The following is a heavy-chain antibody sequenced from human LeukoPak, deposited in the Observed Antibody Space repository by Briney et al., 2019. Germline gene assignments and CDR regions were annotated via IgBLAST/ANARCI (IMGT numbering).Heavy chain of an antibody. CDR1: GFTFSSYA. Sequence: GRSQRLSCAASGFTFSSYAMHWVRQAPGKGLEWVAVISYDGSNKYYADSVKGRFTISRDNSKNTLYLQMNSLRAEDTAVYYCARVRPNKYCSGGSCYQTGGMDVWGQGTTVTVSS. D-gene: IGHD2-15*01. CDR3: ARVRPNKYCSGGSCYQTGGMDV. CDR2: ISYDGSNK. J-gene: IGHJ6*02. V-gene: IGHV3-30-3*01.